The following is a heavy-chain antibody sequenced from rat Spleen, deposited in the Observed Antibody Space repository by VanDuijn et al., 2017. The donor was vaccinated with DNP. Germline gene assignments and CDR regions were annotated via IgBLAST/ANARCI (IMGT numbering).Heavy chain of an antibody. CDR3: ARSRPGIPSDY. V-gene: IGHV5S13*01. J-gene: IGHJ2*01. D-gene: IGHD1-4*01. Sequence: VQLKESGPGLVQPSQTLSLTCNVSGFSLTDFALSWVRQPPGKGLEWVASITSSGGYTYYPDSVQGRFTISRDNAKNTLYLQMDSLRSEETATYYCARSRPGIPSDYWGQGVMVTVSS. CDR1: GFSLTDFA. CDR2: ITSSGGYT.